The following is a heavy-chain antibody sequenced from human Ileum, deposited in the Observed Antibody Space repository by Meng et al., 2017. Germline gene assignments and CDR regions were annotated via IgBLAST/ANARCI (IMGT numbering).Heavy chain of an antibody. Sequence: GQLQGSGPGVVNPSGTLSLTCAVSVDSITNTNWWNWVRQPPGKGLEWIGEVYHSGSTNYNPSLQSRVTISIDKSKNQFSLNLTSVTVADTAVYYCARGGLTLERRPLDYWGQGTLVTVSS. J-gene: IGHJ4*02. CDR3: ARGGLTLERRPLDY. D-gene: IGHD1-1*01. V-gene: IGHV4-4*02. CDR2: VYHSGST. CDR1: VDSITNTNW.